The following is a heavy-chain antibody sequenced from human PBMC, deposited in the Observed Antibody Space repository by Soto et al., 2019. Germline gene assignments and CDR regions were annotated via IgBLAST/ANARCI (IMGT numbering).Heavy chain of an antibody. CDR3: ARHMSPDWRYCMDV. CDR1: GYSFTSYW. V-gene: IGHV5-10-1*01. J-gene: IGHJ6*02. Sequence: GESLKISCKGSGYSFTSYWISWVRQMPEKGLEWMGRIDPSDSYINNSPSFQGHVTISVDKSISTAYLQWSSLKASDTARYYCARHMSPDWRYCMDVWGQGTTVTVSS. CDR2: IDPSDSYI. D-gene: IGHD3-9*01.